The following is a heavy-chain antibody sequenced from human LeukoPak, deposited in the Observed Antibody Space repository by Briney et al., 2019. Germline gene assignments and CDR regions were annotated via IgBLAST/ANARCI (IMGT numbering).Heavy chain of an antibody. J-gene: IGHJ4*02. V-gene: IGHV4-31*03. CDR2: IYYSGST. Sequence: SETLSLTCTVSGGSITSGGYYWSWIRQHPGKGLEWIGYIYYSGSTYYNPSLKSRVTISVDTSKNQFSLKLSSVTAADTAVYYCARGALQYDFWSGYQYFDYWGQGTLVTVSS. CDR3: ARGALQYDFWSGYQYFDY. D-gene: IGHD3-3*01. CDR1: GGSITSGGYY.